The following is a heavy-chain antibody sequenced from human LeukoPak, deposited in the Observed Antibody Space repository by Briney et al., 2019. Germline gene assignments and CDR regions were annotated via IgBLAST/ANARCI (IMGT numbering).Heavy chain of an antibody. CDR1: GFTFSSYG. J-gene: IGHJ4*02. CDR2: IWYDGSNK. CDR3: AKDRSSQNYYDSSDYFDY. D-gene: IGHD3-22*01. V-gene: IGHV3-33*06. Sequence: GGSLRLSCAASGFTFSSYGMHWVRQAPGKGLEWVAVIWYDGSNKYYADSVKGRFTISRDNSKNTLYLQMNSLRAEDTAIYYCAKDRSSQNYYDSSDYFDYWGQGTLVTVSS.